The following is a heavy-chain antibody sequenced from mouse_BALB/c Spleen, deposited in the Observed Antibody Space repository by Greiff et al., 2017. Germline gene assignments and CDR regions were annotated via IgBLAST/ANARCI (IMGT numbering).Heavy chain of an antibody. Sequence: VKVVESGPGLVAPSQSLSITCTVSGFSLTSYGVHWVRQPPGKGLEWLGVIWAGGSTNYNSALMSRLSISKDNSKSQVFLKMNSLQTDDTAMYYCARGVTTVVDGFAYWGQGTLVTVSA. J-gene: IGHJ3*01. CDR1: GFSLTSYG. CDR2: IWAGGST. D-gene: IGHD1-1*01. CDR3: ARGVTTVVDGFAY. V-gene: IGHV2-9*02.